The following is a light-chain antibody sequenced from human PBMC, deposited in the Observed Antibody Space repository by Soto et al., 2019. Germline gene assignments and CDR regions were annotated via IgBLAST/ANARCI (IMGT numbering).Light chain of an antibody. CDR3: QQSYSTPDT. V-gene: IGKV1-39*01. J-gene: IGKJ2*01. Sequence: DIQMTQSPSSLSASVGDRVTITCRASQSISSYLNWYQQKPGKAPKLLIYAAYSLQSGVTSRFSGSGSGTDFTLTISSLQPEYFATYYCQQSYSTPDTFGQGTKLEIK. CDR1: QSISSY. CDR2: AAY.